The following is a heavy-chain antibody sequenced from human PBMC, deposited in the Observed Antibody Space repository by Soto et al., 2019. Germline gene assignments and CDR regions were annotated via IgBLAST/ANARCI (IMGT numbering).Heavy chain of an antibody. D-gene: IGHD6-19*01. J-gene: IGHJ4*02. CDR3: AAVHLDY. Sequence: QVPLVESGGGVVQPGRSLRLSCAASGFTFSSYAMHWVRQAPGKGLEWVAVISYDGSNKYYADSVKGRFTISRDNSKNTLYLQMNSLRAEDTAVYYCAAVHLDYWGQGTLVTVSS. CDR2: ISYDGSNK. V-gene: IGHV3-30-3*01. CDR1: GFTFSSYA.